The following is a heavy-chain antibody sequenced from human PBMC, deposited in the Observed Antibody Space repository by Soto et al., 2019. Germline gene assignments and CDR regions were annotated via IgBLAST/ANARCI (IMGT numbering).Heavy chain of an antibody. CDR1: GGTISGYY. J-gene: IGHJ5*02. D-gene: IGHD3-3*01. Sequence: SETLSLTCSVSGGTISGYYWTWIRQPAGKGLEWIGRIYSSGNTKYNPSLQSRVTMSLDTSNNQFSLRLTSVTAADPAVYYCARGQRFSDWFDPWGQGTLVPVSS. CDR3: ARGQRFSDWFDP. CDR2: IYSSGNT. V-gene: IGHV4-4*07.